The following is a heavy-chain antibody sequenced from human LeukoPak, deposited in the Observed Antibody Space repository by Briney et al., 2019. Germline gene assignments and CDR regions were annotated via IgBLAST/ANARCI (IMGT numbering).Heavy chain of an antibody. V-gene: IGHV3-21*01. CDR1: GFTFSSYS. Sequence: PGGSLRLSCAASGFTFSSYSMNWVRQAPGKGLEWVSSISSSSSYIYYADSVKGRFTISRDNAKNSLYLQMNSLRAEDTAVYYCARDEDVLMVYAIESYFDYWGQGTLVTVSS. CDR2: ISSSSSYI. CDR3: ARDEDVLMVYAIESYFDY. D-gene: IGHD2-8*01. J-gene: IGHJ4*02.